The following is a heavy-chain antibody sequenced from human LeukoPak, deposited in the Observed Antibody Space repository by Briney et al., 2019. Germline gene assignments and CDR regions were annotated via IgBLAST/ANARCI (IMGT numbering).Heavy chain of an antibody. CDR2: ISYDGSNK. D-gene: IGHD3-10*01. J-gene: IGHJ4*02. V-gene: IGHV3-30*18. Sequence: GGSLRLSCGASGFTFSSYGMHWVRQAPGKGLEWVAVISYDGSNKYYADSVKGRFTISRDNSKNTLYLQMNSLRAEDTAVYYCAKDSGSYYTYFDYWGQGTLVTVSS. CDR1: GFTFSSYG. CDR3: AKDSGSYYTYFDY.